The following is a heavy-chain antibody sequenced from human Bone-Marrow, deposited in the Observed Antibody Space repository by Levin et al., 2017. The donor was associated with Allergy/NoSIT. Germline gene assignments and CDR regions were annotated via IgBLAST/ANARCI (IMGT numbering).Heavy chain of an antibody. D-gene: IGHD2-2*01. CDR2: ISTNSRHI. CDR3: ARGRSTVSNYPFHH. Sequence: GGSLRLSCSASGFDFSFYDLHWVRQAPGKGLEWLAAISTNSRHIYYADSVKGRFTIFRDNSENTLYLQLNFLRPEDTAMFYCARGRSTVSNYPFHHWGQGTLVTVSS. J-gene: IGHJ4*02. CDR1: GFDFSFYD. V-gene: IGHV3-30*04.